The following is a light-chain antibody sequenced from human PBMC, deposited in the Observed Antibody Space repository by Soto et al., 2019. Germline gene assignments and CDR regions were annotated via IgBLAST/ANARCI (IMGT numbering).Light chain of an antibody. CDR2: DAS. Sequence: EIVMTQSPATLSVSPGERATLSCRASQSVSRNLAWYQQKPGQAPRLLIFDASTRATGIPARFSGSGSGTEFTLIISSLQSDDVATYFCQEYKSDSWTFGQGNKLDNK. CDR1: QSVSRN. J-gene: IGKJ1*01. V-gene: IGKV3-15*01. CDR3: QEYKSDSWT.